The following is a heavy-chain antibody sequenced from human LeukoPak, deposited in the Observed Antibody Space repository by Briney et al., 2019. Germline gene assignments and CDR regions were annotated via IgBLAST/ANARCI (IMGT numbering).Heavy chain of an antibody. CDR2: INGSGGST. Sequence: GGSLRLSCAASGFTFSSYGMSWVRQAPGKGLEWVSAINGSGGSTYYADSVKGRFTISRDNSKNSLYLQMNSLRAEDTAVYYCARDPGIAAAGSYYWGQGTLVTVSS. D-gene: IGHD6-13*01. CDR1: GFTFSSYG. V-gene: IGHV3-23*01. J-gene: IGHJ4*02. CDR3: ARDPGIAAAGSYY.